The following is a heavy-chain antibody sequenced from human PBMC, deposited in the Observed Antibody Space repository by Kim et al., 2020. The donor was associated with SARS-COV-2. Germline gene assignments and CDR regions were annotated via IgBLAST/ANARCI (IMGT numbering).Heavy chain of an antibody. CDR1: SGSFSGYY. D-gene: IGHD4-17*01. CDR3: ATLTTVTTFYYYGMDV. V-gene: IGHV4-34*01. CDR2: INHSGST. J-gene: IGHJ6*02. Sequence: SETLSLTCAVYSGSFSGYYWSWIRQPPGKGLEWIGEINHSGSTNYNPSLKSRVTISVDTSKNQFSLKLSSVTAADTAVYYCATLTTVTTFYYYGMDVWGQGTTVAVSS.